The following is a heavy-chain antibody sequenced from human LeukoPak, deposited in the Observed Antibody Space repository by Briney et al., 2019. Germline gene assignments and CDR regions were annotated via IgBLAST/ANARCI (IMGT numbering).Heavy chain of an antibody. Sequence: PSETLSLTCAVSGGSISSNSYYWGWLRQPPGKGLEWLGSIYYSGNTYYNASLKSQVSISIDTSKNQFSLRLTSVTAADTAVYYCARQTGSGLFILPGGQGTLVTVSS. D-gene: IGHD3/OR15-3a*01. CDR2: IYYSGNT. J-gene: IGHJ4*02. CDR1: GGSISSNSYY. V-gene: IGHV4-39*01. CDR3: ARQTGSGLFILP.